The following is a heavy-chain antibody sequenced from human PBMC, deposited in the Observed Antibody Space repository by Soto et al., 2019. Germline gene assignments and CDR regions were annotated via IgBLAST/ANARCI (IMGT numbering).Heavy chain of an antibody. J-gene: IGHJ4*02. CDR1: GGSISSSRYY. V-gene: IGHV4-39*01. Sequence: ETLSLTCTVSGGSISSSRYYWGWVRQPPGKGLEWIGIIYHSGSAYYNPSLESRVTISVDTSNNQFSLKLISVTAADTAVYYCARLAYYFDSSGSYQTSPFDYWGQGALVTVSS. CDR2: IYHSGSA. D-gene: IGHD3-22*01. CDR3: ARLAYYFDSSGSYQTSPFDY.